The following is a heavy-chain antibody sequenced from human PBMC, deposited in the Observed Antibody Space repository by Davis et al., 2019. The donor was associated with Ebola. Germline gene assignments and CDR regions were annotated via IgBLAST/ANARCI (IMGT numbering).Heavy chain of an antibody. Sequence: PGGSLRLSCAASGFTFSSYDMHWVRQATGKGLEWVSAIGTAGDTYYPGSVKGRFTISRENAKNSLYLQMNSLRAEDTAVYYCARERVVPAAIGGYYYYGMDVWGQGTTVTVSS. CDR3: ARERVVPAAIGGYYYYGMDV. V-gene: IGHV3-13*01. CDR2: IGTAGDT. J-gene: IGHJ6*02. D-gene: IGHD2-2*01. CDR1: GFTFSSYD.